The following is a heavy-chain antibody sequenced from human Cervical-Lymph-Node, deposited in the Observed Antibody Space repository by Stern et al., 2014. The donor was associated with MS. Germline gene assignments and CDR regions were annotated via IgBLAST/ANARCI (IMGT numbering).Heavy chain of an antibody. D-gene: IGHD5-12*01. V-gene: IGHV4-4*02. CDR2: IHHSGTT. CDR1: GGSISNTNW. Sequence: QLQLQESGPGLVKPSGTLSLTCAVSGGSISNTNWWGWVRQTPGMGLEWIGEIHHSGTTNFSPALKRRVNLSVAKSKNHFSLHVKSVTAADTAIYYCARVNTGYNWFDYWGQGTLVTVSS. CDR3: ARVNTGYNWFDY. J-gene: IGHJ5*01.